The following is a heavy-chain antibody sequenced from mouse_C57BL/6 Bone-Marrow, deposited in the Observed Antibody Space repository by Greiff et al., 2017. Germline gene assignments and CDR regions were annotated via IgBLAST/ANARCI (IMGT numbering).Heavy chain of an antibody. V-gene: IGHV1-64*01. CDR1: GYTFTSYW. CDR2: IHPNSGST. CDR3: ARMGFAWFAY. Sequence: HVQLKQPGAELVKPGASVKLSCKASGYTFTSYWMHWVKQRPGQGLEWIGMIHPNSGSTNYNEKFKSKATLTVDKSSSTAYMQLSSLTSEDSAVYYCARMGFAWFAYWGQGTLVTVSA. D-gene: IGHD3-1*01. J-gene: IGHJ3*01.